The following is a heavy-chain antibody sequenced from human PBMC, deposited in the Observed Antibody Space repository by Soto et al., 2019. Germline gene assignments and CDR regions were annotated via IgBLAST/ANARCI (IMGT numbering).Heavy chain of an antibody. CDR2: ISYDGSNK. Sequence: LRLSCAASGFTFSSYAMHWVRQAPGKGLEWVAVISYDGSNKYYADSVKGRFTISRDNSKNTLYLQMNSLRAEDTAVYYCARGRRGHYYYYGMDVWGQGTTVTV. CDR3: ARGRRGHYYYYGMDV. V-gene: IGHV3-30-3*01. J-gene: IGHJ6*02. CDR1: GFTFSSYA.